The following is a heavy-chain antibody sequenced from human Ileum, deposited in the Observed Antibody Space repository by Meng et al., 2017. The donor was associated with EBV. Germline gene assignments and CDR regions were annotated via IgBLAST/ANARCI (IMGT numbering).Heavy chain of an antibody. V-gene: IGHV4-39*01. Sequence: QLQESVAGSGVASETLCLSWSVSGTSFSCSFNCWGWSRQPPGKGLEWIGRVYGSGHTYYTPSAKGRDTISADTSKTQFTPKLISVTAAGTAVYYCARPLVLKFLEGAFDPWGQGTLVTVSS. D-gene: IGHD3-3*01. CDR2: VYGSGHT. CDR3: ARPLVLKFLEGAFDP. CDR1: GTSFSCSFNC. J-gene: IGHJ5*02.